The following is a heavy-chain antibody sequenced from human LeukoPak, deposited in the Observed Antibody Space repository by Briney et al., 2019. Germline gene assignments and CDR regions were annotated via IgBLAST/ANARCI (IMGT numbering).Heavy chain of an antibody. D-gene: IGHD2-2*01. V-gene: IGHV3-7*01. Sequence: GGSLRLSCAASGFTFSSYWMSWVRQAPGKGLEWVAKIKHDGTEQYYVDSVKGRFTISRDNSKNTLYLQMNSLRAEDTAVYYCAKDWGKPAAILDYWGQGTLVTVSS. CDR1: GFTFSSYW. CDR3: AKDWGKPAAILDY. J-gene: IGHJ4*02. CDR2: IKHDGTEQ.